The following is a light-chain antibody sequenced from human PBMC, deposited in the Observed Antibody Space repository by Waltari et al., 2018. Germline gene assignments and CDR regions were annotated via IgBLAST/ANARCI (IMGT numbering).Light chain of an antibody. Sequence: QSALTQPPSASGSPGQSVTISCTGTSSDVGPYNYVSWYQQHPGKAPKLIIYEVHKRPSGVPDRFSGSKSGNTASLTVSGLQAEDEADYYCNSYAGSNNLGVFGTGTKVTVL. CDR2: EVH. CDR1: SSDVGPYNY. J-gene: IGLJ1*01. V-gene: IGLV2-8*01. CDR3: NSYAGSNNLGV.